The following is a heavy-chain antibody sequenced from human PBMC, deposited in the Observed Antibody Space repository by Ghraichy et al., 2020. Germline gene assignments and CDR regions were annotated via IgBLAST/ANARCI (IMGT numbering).Heavy chain of an antibody. CDR1: GFTFSSYW. V-gene: IGHV3-74*01. CDR3: AREFGSSYYDFWSGYYYGMDV. CDR2: INSDGSST. Sequence: GGSLRLSCAASGFTFSSYWMHWVRQAPGKGLVWVSRINSDGSSTSYADSVKGRFTISRDNAKNTLYLQMNSLRAEDTAVYYCAREFGSSYYDFWSGYYYGMDVWGQGTTVTVSS. D-gene: IGHD3-3*01. J-gene: IGHJ6*02.